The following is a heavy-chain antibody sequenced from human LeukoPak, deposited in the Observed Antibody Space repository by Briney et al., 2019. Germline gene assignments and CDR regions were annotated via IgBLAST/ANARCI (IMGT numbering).Heavy chain of an antibody. Sequence: PSETLALTCTVSGGSISSYYWSWMRQPPGKGLEWIGYIYYSGSTNYNPSLKSRVTISVDTSKNQFSLKLSSVTAADTAVYYCARESDGRYAPFDIWGQGTMVTVSS. CDR2: IYYSGST. D-gene: IGHD1-26*01. CDR3: ARESDGRYAPFDI. V-gene: IGHV4-59*12. CDR1: GGSISSYY. J-gene: IGHJ3*02.